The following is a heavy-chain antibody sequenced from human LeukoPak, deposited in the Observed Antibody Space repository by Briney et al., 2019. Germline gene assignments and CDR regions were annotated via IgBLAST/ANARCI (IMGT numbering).Heavy chain of an antibody. CDR3: ARDDDYVWGSYKHFFDY. CDR2: IWYDGSNK. V-gene: IGHV3-33*01. J-gene: IGHJ4*02. D-gene: IGHD3-16*01. CDR1: GFTFSSYG. Sequence: GSLRLSCAASGFTFSSYGMHWVRQAPGKGLEWVAVIWYDGSNKYYADSVKGRFTISRDNSKNTLYLQMNSLRAEDTAVYYCARDDDYVWGSYKHFFDYWGQGTLVTVSS.